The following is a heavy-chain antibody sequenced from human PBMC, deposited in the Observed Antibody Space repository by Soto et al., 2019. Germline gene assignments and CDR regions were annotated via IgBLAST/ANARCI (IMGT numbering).Heavy chain of an antibody. Sequence: ESRANLIKATQSLAMACTFSGLSLSTRGMGVGWIRQPPGKALEWLALIYWDDDKRYSPSLKSRLTITKDTSKNQVVLTMTNMDPVDTATYYCEHRLGYGSGSYNLSWGQGTLVTVSS. V-gene: IGHV2-5*02. J-gene: IGHJ5*02. CDR2: IYWDDDK. CDR3: EHRLGYGSGSYNLS. D-gene: IGHD3-10*01. CDR1: GLSLSTRGMG.